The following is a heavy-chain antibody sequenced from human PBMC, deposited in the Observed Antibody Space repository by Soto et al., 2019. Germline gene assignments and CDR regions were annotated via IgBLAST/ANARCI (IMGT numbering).Heavy chain of an antibody. CDR1: GFTFSSYA. J-gene: IGHJ4*02. D-gene: IGHD6-13*01. CDR3: ARDIGGALIAAAGTGYFDY. V-gene: IGHV3-30-3*01. Sequence: QVQLVESGGGVVQPGRSLRLSCAASGFTFSSYAMHWVRQAPGKGLEWVAVISYDGSNKYYADSVKGRFTISRDNSKNSLYLQMKSLRAEDTAVYYWARDIGGALIAAAGTGYFDYWGQGTLVTFSS. CDR2: ISYDGSNK.